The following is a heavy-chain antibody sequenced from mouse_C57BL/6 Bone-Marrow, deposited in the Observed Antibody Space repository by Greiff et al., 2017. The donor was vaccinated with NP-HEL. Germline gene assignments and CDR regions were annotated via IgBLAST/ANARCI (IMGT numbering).Heavy chain of an antibody. CDR1: GYTFTDYY. CDR3: ARSYYGSATDV. CDR2: IYPGDGDT. V-gene: IGHV1-82*01. J-gene: IGHJ1*03. Sequence: QVQLQQSGAELVRPGASVKLSCKASGYTFTDYYINWVKQRPGKGLEWIGRIYPGDGDTNYNGKFKGKATLTADKSSSTAYMQLSSLTSEDSAVYFCARSYYGSATDVWGTGTTVTVSS. D-gene: IGHD1-1*01.